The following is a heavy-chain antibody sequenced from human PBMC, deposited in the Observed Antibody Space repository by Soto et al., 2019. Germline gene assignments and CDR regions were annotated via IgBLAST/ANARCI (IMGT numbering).Heavy chain of an antibody. D-gene: IGHD1-26*01. J-gene: IGHJ5*02. CDR2: HYSGGST. CDR1: GFSVSSNY. CDR3: ARHRHPRGTVGATSPLDP. Sequence: GWSLRVSCAIAGFSVSSNYLSWVRQAPGKGLEWVSVHYSGGSTYYADSVQGRFTISRDKSNNTLYLQMRRVRAEDTAVYFCARHRHPRGTVGATSPLDPWGQGTQVTVSS. V-gene: IGHV3-53*01.